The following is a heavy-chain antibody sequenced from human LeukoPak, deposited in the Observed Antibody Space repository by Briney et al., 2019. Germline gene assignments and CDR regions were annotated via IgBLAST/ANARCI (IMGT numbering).Heavy chain of an antibody. D-gene: IGHD5-18*01. CDR2: IKQDGSEK. Sequence: GGSLRLSCAASGFTFSSYWMSRVRQAPGKGLEWVAIIKQDGSEKYYVDSVKGRFTISRDNAKNSLCLQMNSLRAEDTAVYYCARDGSRGYSYGYSDRWGQGTLVTVSS. CDR1: GFTFSSYW. J-gene: IGHJ4*02. V-gene: IGHV3-7*01. CDR3: ARDGSRGYSYGYSDR.